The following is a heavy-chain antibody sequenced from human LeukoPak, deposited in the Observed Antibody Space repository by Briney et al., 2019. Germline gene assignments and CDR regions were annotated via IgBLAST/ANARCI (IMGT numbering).Heavy chain of an antibody. V-gene: IGHV1-2*02. Sequence: GASVKVSCKASGYTFSDYFIHWVRQAPGQGLEWMGWINPKNGGTNYAQKFQGRVTVTWDTSISTAYMELSRLTPDDTAVYYCARGRIITMPRGVIMYWGQGTLVTVSS. CDR1: GYTFSDYF. CDR2: INPKNGGT. D-gene: IGHD3-10*01. CDR3: ARGRIITMPRGVIMY. J-gene: IGHJ4*02.